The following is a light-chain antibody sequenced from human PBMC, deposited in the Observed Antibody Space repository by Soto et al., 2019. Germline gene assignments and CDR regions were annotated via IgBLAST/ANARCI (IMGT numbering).Light chain of an antibody. CDR1: QSVSSSY. V-gene: IGKV3-20*01. CDR2: GAS. J-gene: IGKJ1*01. Sequence: ELVLTQSPGTLSLSPGERATLSCRASQSVSSSYLAWYQQKPGQAPRLLIYGASSRAAGIPDRFSGSGSGTDCTLTISRLEPEAFAVYDCQQYGSSPPWTFGQGTRVEIK. CDR3: QQYGSSPPWT.